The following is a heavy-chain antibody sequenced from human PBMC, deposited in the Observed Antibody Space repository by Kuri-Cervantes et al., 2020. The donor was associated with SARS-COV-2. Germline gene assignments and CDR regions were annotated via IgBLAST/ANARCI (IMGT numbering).Heavy chain of an antibody. CDR1: GFTFSSYS. D-gene: IGHD6-6*01. V-gene: IGHV3-48*01. Sequence: GESLKISCAASGFTFSSYSMNWVRQAPGKGLEWVSYISSSSSTIYYADSVKGRFTISRDNSKNTLYLQMNSLRAEDTAVYYCARGQQAARSWWFDPWGQGTLVTVSS. CDR3: ARGQQAARSWWFDP. J-gene: IGHJ5*02. CDR2: ISSSSSTI.